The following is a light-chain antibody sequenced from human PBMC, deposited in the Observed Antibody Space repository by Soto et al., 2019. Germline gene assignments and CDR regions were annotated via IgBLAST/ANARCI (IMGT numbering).Light chain of an antibody. Sequence: QSVLTQPPSASGTPGQRVTISCSGSSSNIGSNAVNWYQRFPGTAPKLLIYSNNQRPSGVPDGFSGSKSDTTASLAISGLRSDDEADYYCAAWDDGRRGALFGGGTQLTVL. J-gene: IGLJ2*01. CDR1: SSNIGSNA. V-gene: IGLV1-44*01. CDR3: AAWDDGRRGAL. CDR2: SNN.